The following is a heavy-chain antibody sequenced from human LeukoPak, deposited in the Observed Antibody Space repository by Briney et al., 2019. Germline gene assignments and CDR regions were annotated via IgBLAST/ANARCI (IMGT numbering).Heavy chain of an antibody. CDR1: GFSLSTSGMC. Sequence: SGPALVKPTQTLTLTCTFSGFSLSTSGMCVSWIRQPPGKALEWLARIDWDDDKYYSTSLKTRLTISKDTSKNQVVLTMTNMDPVDTATYYCARLTLTGETLGWFDPWGQGTLVTVSS. V-gene: IGHV2-70*11. D-gene: IGHD7-27*01. CDR2: IDWDDDK. CDR3: ARLTLTGETLGWFDP. J-gene: IGHJ5*02.